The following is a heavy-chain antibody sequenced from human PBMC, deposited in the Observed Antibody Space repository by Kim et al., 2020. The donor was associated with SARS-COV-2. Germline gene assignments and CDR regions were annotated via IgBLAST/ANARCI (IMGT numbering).Heavy chain of an antibody. Sequence: SATTIYYADSVKGRFTISRDNAKNSLYLQMNSLRAEDTAVYYCARQEFDYWGQGTLVTVSS. CDR3: ARQEFDY. J-gene: IGHJ4*02. V-gene: IGHV3-48*03. CDR2: SATTI.